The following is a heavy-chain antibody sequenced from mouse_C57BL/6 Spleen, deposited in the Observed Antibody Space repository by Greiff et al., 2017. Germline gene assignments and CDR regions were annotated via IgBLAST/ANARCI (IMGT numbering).Heavy chain of an antibody. V-gene: IGHV3-1*01. CDR3: ARRGYGYYFDY. CDR1: GYSITSGYD. D-gene: IGHD2-2*01. Sequence: EVQRVESGPGMVKPSQSLSLTCTVTGYSITSGYDWHWIRHFPGNKLEWMGYISYSGSTNYNPSLKIRISITHDTSKNHFFLKLNSVTTEDTATYYCARRGYGYYFDYWGQGTTLTVSS. CDR2: ISYSGST. J-gene: IGHJ2*01.